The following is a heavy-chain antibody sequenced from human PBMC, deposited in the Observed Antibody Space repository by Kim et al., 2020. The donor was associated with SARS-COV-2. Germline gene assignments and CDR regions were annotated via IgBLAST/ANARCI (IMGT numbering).Heavy chain of an antibody. V-gene: IGHV4-34*01. CDR2: INHSGST. D-gene: IGHD2-15*01. CDR1: GGSFSGYY. CDR3: ARGPGVKEGTDIRLAYYFDY. J-gene: IGHJ4*02. Sequence: SETLSLTCAVYGGSFSGYYWSLIRQPPGKGLEWIGEINHSGSTNYNPSLKSPVTISVDTSKNQFSLKLSSVTAADTAVYYCARGPGVKEGTDIRLAYYFDYWGQGTLVTVSS.